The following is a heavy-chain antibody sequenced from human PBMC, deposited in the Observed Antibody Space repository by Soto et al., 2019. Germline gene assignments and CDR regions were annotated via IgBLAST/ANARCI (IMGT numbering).Heavy chain of an antibody. D-gene: IGHD6-13*01. V-gene: IGHV5-10-1*01. CDR2: TDPSDSYT. Sequence: GESVKISCKGSGYSFTSYWISWVRQMPGKGLEWMGRTDPSDSYTNYSPSFQGHVTISADKSISTAYPQWSSLKASDTAMYYCARLDERGSSSWYNYYYYGMDVWGQGTTVTVSS. CDR1: GYSFTSYW. J-gene: IGHJ6*02. CDR3: ARLDERGSSSWYNYYYYGMDV.